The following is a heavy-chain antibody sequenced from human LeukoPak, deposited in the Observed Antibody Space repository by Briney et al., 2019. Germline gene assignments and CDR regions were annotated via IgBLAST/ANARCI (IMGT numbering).Heavy chain of an antibody. CDR3: AKPGHYYDSNIDYFDY. D-gene: IGHD3-22*01. V-gene: IGHV3-23*01. CDR2: ISGSGGST. Sequence: GGSLRLSCAASGFTFSSYAMSWVRQAPGKGLEWVSAISGSGGSTYYADSVKGRFTISRDNSKNMLYLQMNSLRAEDTAVYYCAKPGHYYDSNIDYFDYWGQGTLVTVSS. J-gene: IGHJ4*02. CDR1: GFTFSSYA.